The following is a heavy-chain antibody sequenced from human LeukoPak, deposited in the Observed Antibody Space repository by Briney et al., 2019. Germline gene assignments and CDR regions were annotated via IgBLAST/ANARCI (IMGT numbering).Heavy chain of an antibody. V-gene: IGHV3-48*03. D-gene: IGHD2-21*01. CDR1: GFTFSSYE. J-gene: IGHJ4*02. Sequence: GGSLRLSCAASGFTFSSYEMNWVRQAPGKGLKWVSYISSSGSTIYYADSVKGRFTISRDNAKNSLYLQMNSLRAEDTAVYYCARLHRLWSYSDYWGQGTLVTVSS. CDR2: ISSSGSTI. CDR3: ARLHRLWSYSDY.